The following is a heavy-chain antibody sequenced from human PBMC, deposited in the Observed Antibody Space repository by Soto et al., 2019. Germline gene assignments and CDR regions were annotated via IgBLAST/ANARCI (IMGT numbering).Heavy chain of an antibody. D-gene: IGHD3-16*01. CDR1: TYSTRRRKR. V-gene: IGHV4-28*01. Sequence: PSEPLSHTCASSTYSTRRRKRLGWIRQPPGKGLEWIGYIYYSGSTYYNPSLKSRVTMSVDTSKNQFSLKLSSVTAVDTAVYCCARNGGGFLAYMDVWGQGTTVT. CDR3: ARNGGGFLAYMDV. CDR2: IYYSGST. J-gene: IGHJ6*02.